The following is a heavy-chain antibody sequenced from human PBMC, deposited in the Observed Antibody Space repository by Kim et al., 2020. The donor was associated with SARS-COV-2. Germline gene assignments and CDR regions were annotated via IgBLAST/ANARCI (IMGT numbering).Heavy chain of an antibody. D-gene: IGHD3-9*01. V-gene: IGHV4-39*01. Sequence: SETLSLTCTVSGGSISSSSYYWGWIRQPPGKGLEWIGSIYYSGSTYYNPSLKSRVTISVDTSKNQFSLKLSSVTAADTAVYYCAIHRLTGYYRLDYWGQGTLVTVSS. CDR2: IYYSGST. CDR1: GGSISSSSYY. J-gene: IGHJ4*02. CDR3: AIHRLTGYYRLDY.